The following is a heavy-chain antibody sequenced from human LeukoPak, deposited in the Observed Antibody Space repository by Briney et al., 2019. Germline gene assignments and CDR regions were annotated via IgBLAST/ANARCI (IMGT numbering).Heavy chain of an antibody. CDR1: GYTFTNSY. Sequence: ASVKVSCKASGYTFTNSYIHWVRQAPGQVLEWMGLINPDGGNTNYAQNFQGRVTLTRDTSTSTVYMELSSLRSEDTAIYYCARIRDGYNDAYDLWGQGTVVAVPS. D-gene: IGHD5-24*01. CDR3: ARIRDGYNDAYDL. J-gene: IGHJ3*01. CDR2: INPDGGNT. V-gene: IGHV1-46*01.